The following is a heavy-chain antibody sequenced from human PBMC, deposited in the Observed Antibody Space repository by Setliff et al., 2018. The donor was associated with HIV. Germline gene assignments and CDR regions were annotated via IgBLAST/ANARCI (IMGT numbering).Heavy chain of an antibody. Sequence: SETLSLTCTVSGDSLSSSSYYWGWIRQPPGKGLEWIGSIFYSGTTYYNPSLGSRVTISVDTSKNQFSLKLSSATATDTAVYYCARHGLRFLACFDYWGQGALVTVSS. CDR2: IFYSGTT. CDR3: ARHGLRFLACFDY. V-gene: IGHV4-39*01. D-gene: IGHD3-3*01. CDR1: GDSLSSSSYY. J-gene: IGHJ4*02.